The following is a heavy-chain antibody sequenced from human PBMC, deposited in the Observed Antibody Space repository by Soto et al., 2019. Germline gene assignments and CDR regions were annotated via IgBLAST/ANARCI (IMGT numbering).Heavy chain of an antibody. J-gene: IGHJ4*02. D-gene: IGHD6-19*01. Sequence: QVQLVESGGGVVQPGRSLRLSCAASGFTFSDYGMHWVRQAPGKGLEWVAVIWHDGSEKYYADSVKGRFNISRDNSKNTLYLQVNNLRVEDTAVYYCAREVSVAGTSLIDSWGQGALVTVSS. CDR1: GFTFSDYG. CDR2: IWHDGSEK. V-gene: IGHV3-33*01. CDR3: AREVSVAGTSLIDS.